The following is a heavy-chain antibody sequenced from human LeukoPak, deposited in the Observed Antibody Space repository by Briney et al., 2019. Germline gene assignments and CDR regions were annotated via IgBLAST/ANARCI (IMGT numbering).Heavy chain of an antibody. CDR1: GFTFSSYG. J-gene: IGHJ4*02. V-gene: IGHV3-33*06. CDR3: AKSLLYSYGYLDY. CDR2: IWYDGSNK. D-gene: IGHD5-18*01. Sequence: GGSLRLSCAASGFTFSSYGMHWVRQAPGKGLEWVAVIWYDGSNKYYADSVKGRFTISRDNSKNTLYLQMNSLRAEDMAVYYCAKSLLYSYGYLDYWGQGTLVTVSS.